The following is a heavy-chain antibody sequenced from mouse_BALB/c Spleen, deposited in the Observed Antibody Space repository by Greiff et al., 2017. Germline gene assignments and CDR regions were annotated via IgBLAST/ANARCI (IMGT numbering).Heavy chain of an antibody. V-gene: IGHV1-7*01. CDR1: GYTFTSYW. CDR3: ARWGIYAWFAY. D-gene: IGHD2-12*01. J-gene: IGHJ3*01. Sequence: QVQLQQSGAELAKPGASVKMSCKASGYTFTSYWMHWVKQRPGQGLEWIGYINPSTGYTEYNQKFKDKATLTADKSSSTAYMQLSSLTSEDSAVYYCARWGIYAWFAYWGQGTLVTVSA. CDR2: INPSTGYT.